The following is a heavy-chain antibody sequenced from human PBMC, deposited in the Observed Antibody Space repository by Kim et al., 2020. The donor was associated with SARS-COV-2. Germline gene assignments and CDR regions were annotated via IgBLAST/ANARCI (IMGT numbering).Heavy chain of an antibody. J-gene: IGHJ4*02. Sequence: DSVKGRITISRDNSKNTLYLQMNSLRAEDTAVYYCARAAMIVVVTELPDYWGQGTLVTVSS. V-gene: IGHV3-30*04. CDR3: ARAAMIVVVTELPDY. D-gene: IGHD3-22*01.